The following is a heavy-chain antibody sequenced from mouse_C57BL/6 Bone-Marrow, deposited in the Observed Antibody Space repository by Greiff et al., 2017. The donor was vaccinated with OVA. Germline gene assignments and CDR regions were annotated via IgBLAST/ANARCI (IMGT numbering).Heavy chain of an antibody. D-gene: IGHD2-2*01. CDR1: GYAFSSSW. CDR3: ARDGYGYYAMDY. J-gene: IGHJ4*01. V-gene: IGHV1-82*01. Sequence: QVQLQQSGPELVKPGASVKISCKASGYAFSSSWMNWVKQRPGKGLEWIGRIYPGDGDTNYNGKFKGKATLTADKSSSTAYMQLSSLTSEDSAVYFCARDGYGYYAMDYWGQGTSVTVSS. CDR2: IYPGDGDT.